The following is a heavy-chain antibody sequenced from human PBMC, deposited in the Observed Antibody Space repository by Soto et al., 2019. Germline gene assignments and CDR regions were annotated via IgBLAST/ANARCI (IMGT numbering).Heavy chain of an antibody. J-gene: IGHJ6*02. D-gene: IGHD3-10*01. CDR3: ARFDGSGYYGMDV. CDR1: GFTFSDYY. CDR2: ISSSSSYT. Sequence: GGSLRLSCAASGFTFSDYYMSWIRQAPGKGLEWVSYISSSSSYTNYADSVKGRFTISRDNAKNSLYLQMNSLRAEDTAVYYCARFDGSGYYGMDVWGQGTTVTVSS. V-gene: IGHV3-11*06.